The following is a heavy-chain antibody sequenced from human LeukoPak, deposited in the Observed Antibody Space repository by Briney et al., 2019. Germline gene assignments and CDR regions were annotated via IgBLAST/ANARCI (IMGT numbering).Heavy chain of an antibody. J-gene: IGHJ3*02. V-gene: IGHV5-51*01. CDR1: GYSFTGYW. D-gene: IGHD3-22*01. CDR3: ARVHSSGRADAFDI. Sequence: GESLKISCKGSGYSFTGYWIGWVRQMPGKGLEWMGIIYPGDSDTRYRPSFQGQVTISAHKSISTAYLQWSGLKDSDTAMYYCARVHSSGRADAFDIWGQGTMVTVSS. CDR2: IYPGDSDT.